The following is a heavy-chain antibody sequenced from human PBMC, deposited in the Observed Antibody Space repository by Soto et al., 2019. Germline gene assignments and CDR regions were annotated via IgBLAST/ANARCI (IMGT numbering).Heavy chain of an antibody. CDR2: ISSSGSYI. CDR3: ARGAYYDSSGYRWFDP. J-gene: IGHJ5*02. CDR1: GFSFSTYT. Sequence: EVQLVESGGGLVKPGGSLRLSCAASGFSFSTYTMNWVRQAPGKGLEWVSSISSSGSYIDYADSVQGRFTISRDNAKNSLYLQMNSLRAEDTAVYYCARGAYYDSSGYRWFDPWGQGTLVTVSS. D-gene: IGHD3-22*01. V-gene: IGHV3-21*06.